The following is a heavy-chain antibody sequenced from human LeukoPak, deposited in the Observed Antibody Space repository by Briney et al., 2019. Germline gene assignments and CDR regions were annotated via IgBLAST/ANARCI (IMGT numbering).Heavy chain of an antibody. CDR2: IYYAGNT. CDR3: ASLHAGFCSGGACYQFDP. D-gene: IGHD2-15*01. V-gene: IGHV4-39*02. CDR1: GGSIITSDYF. Sequence: SETLSLTCTVSGGSIITSDYFWAWIRQPPGKGLEWIGSIYYAGNTYYNPSLKSRVTMPVDTSKNHFSLNLNSVTAADTAVYYCASLHAGFCSGGACYQFDPWGQGTLVTVSS. J-gene: IGHJ5*02.